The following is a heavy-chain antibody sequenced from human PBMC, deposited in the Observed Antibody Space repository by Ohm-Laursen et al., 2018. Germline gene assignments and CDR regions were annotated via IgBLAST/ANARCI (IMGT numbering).Heavy chain of an antibody. J-gene: IGHJ4*02. V-gene: IGHV3-23*01. CDR1: GFTFSSYG. CDR3: AKGSSWNDRLLIY. D-gene: IGHD1-1*01. CDR2: ISGSGGRT. Sequence: GSLRLSCAASGFTFSSYGMHWVRQTPGKGLEWVSGISGSGGRTYDADSVKGRFTISRDNPRNTLYLQMNSLRAEDTAVYFCAKGSSWNDRLLIYWGQGALVTVSS.